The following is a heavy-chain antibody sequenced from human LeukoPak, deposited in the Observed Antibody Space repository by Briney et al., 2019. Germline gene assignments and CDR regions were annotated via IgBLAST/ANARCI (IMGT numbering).Heavy chain of an antibody. CDR3: ARGRSTVVSPNYYYYYCMDV. V-gene: IGHV4-59*08. Sequence: SETLSLTCTVSGDSITTYFWSWIRQPPGKGLGWIGYISYSGTTHYNPSLKSRVTISVDTSNSQVSLKLSSVTAADTAVYYCARGRSTVVSPNYYYYYCMDVWGKGTTVTVSS. CDR1: GDSITTYF. J-gene: IGHJ6*03. D-gene: IGHD4-23*01. CDR2: ISYSGTT.